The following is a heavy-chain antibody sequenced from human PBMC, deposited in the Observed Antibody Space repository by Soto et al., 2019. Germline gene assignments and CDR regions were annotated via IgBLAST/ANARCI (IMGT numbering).Heavy chain of an antibody. CDR2: INSDGSST. CDR1: GLTFSSYW. D-gene: IGHD2-15*01. J-gene: IGHJ4*02. CDR3: ARGNGDCSGGSCYGITYFDY. Sequence: GGSLRLSCSASGLTFSSYWMHWVRQAPGKGLVWVSRINSDGSSTSYADSVKGRFTISRDNAKNTLYLQMNSLRAEDTAVYYCARGNGDCSGGSCYGITYFDYWGQGT. V-gene: IGHV3-74*01.